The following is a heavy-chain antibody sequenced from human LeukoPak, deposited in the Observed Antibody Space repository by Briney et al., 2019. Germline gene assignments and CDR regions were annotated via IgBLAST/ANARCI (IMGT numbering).Heavy chain of an antibody. Sequence: GGSLRLSCAASGFTFSSYSMNWVRQAPGKGLEWVSSISSSSRYIYDADSVKGRFTISRDNAKNSLYLQMNSLRAEDTAVYYCARDRYRSSLDYWGQGTLVTVSS. J-gene: IGHJ4*02. CDR3: ARDRYRSSLDY. CDR2: ISSSSRYI. V-gene: IGHV3-21*01. D-gene: IGHD2-2*02. CDR1: GFTFSSYS.